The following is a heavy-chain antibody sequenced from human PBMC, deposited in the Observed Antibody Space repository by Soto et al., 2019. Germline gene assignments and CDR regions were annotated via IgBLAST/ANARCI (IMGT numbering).Heavy chain of an antibody. CDR3: ARDPAYYYDSSGYSDLDY. CDR1: GFTFSSYA. V-gene: IGHV3-30-3*01. Sequence: GGSLRLSCAASGFTFSSYAMHWVRQAPGKGLEWVAVISYDGSNKYYADSVKGRFTISRDNSKNTLYLQMNSLRAEDTAVYYCARDPAYYYDSSGYSDLDYWGQGTLVTVSS. D-gene: IGHD3-22*01. J-gene: IGHJ4*02. CDR2: ISYDGSNK.